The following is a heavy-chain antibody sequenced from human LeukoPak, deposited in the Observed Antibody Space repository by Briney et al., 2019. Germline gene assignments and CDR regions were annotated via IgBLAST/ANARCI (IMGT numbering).Heavy chain of an antibody. CDR1: GFTFSSNV. V-gene: IGHV3-23*01. J-gene: IGHJ4*02. D-gene: IGHD3-10*01. CDR2: ISTTSDSA. Sequence: GGSLRLSCAASGFTFSSNVMSWVRQAPGKGLEWVSSISTTSDSAYYADSVKGRFIISRDNSKHSLYLQMNSLRAEDTAIYYCAKLPGVYYGSQSYRDYWGQGTLVTVSS. CDR3: AKLPGVYYGSQSYRDY.